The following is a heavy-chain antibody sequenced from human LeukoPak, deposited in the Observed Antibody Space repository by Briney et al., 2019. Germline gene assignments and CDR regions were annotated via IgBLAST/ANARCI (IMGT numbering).Heavy chain of an antibody. Sequence: GGSLRLSCAASGFTFSSYWMSWVRQAPGKGLEWVANIKRDGSEKYYVDSVKGRFTISRDNAKNSLYLQMNSLRAEDTAVYYCARDWGEQTAYYYYYYGMDVWGKGTTVTVSS. CDR1: GFTFSSYW. V-gene: IGHV3-7*03. D-gene: IGHD3-10*01. CDR2: IKRDGSEK. CDR3: ARDWGEQTAYYYYYYGMDV. J-gene: IGHJ6*04.